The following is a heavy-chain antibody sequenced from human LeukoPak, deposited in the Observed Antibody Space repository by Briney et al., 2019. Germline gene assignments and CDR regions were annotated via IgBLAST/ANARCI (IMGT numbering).Heavy chain of an antibody. V-gene: IGHV4-34*01. CDR2: INHSGST. CDR1: GGSFSGYY. Sequence: TSETLSLTCAVYGGSFSGYYWSWIRQPPGKGLEWIGEINHSGSTNYNPSLKSRVTISVDTSKNQFSLKLSSVTAADTAVYYCARKLLSFGEFDYWGQGTLVTVSS. J-gene: IGHJ4*02. CDR3: ARKLLSFGEFDY. D-gene: IGHD3-10*01.